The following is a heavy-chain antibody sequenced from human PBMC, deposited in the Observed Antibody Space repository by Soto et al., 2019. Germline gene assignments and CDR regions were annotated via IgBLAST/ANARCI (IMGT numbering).Heavy chain of an antibody. Sequence: EVQLVESGGGLGQPRGSLRLSCAASGFSFSTYWMNWVRQAPGKGLEWVAIIKKDGSEKLYVDSVKGRFTISRDNARNSLYLEMNSLRAEDTAVYYCVAGSGWLPDFWGQGTLVTVSS. CDR1: GFSFSTYW. J-gene: IGHJ4*02. CDR3: VAGSGWLPDF. CDR2: IKKDGSEK. D-gene: IGHD6-19*01. V-gene: IGHV3-7*01.